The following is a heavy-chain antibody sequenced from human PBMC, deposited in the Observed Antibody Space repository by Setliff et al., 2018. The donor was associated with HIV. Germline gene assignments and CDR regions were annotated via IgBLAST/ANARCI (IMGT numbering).Heavy chain of an antibody. Sequence: SETLSLTCTVSGDSVSRSNYYWAWIRQPPGKGLEWIGSIDYNEITYYNPSLKSRVTLSVDTSKNQFSLKLSSVTAADTAVYYCASSRGRYYGSVRAFDIWGQGTMVTVSS. V-gene: IGHV4-39*01. CDR2: IDYNEIT. J-gene: IGHJ3*02. CDR1: GDSVSRSNYY. CDR3: ASSRGRYYGSVRAFDI. D-gene: IGHD3-10*01.